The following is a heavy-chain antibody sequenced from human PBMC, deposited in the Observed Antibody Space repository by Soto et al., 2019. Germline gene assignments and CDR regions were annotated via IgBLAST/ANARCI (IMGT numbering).Heavy chain of an antibody. CDR3: ARVGGFGATTIDY. D-gene: IGHD3-10*01. J-gene: IGHJ4*02. V-gene: IGHV4-30-4*01. Sequence: QVQLQESGPGLVKPSQTLSLTCTVSGGSISSGDYYWSWIRQPPGKGLEWIGYIYYSGSTYYNPSLMSRVTISVDTSKNQFPLKLSSVTAADTAVYYCARVGGFGATTIDYWGQGTLVTVSS. CDR2: IYYSGST. CDR1: GGSISSGDYY.